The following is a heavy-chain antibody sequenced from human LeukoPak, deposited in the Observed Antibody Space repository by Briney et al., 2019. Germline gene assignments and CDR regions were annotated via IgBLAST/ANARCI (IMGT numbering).Heavy chain of an antibody. V-gene: IGHV1-2*02. D-gene: IGHD3-3*01. CDR1: GYTFTGYY. Sequence: ASVKVSCKASGYTFTGYYMHWVRQAPGQGLEWMGWINPNSGGTNYAQKFQGRVTMTRDTSISTAYMELSRLRSDDTAVYYCARVWSTSVRGVTDVWGQGTTVTVSS. J-gene: IGHJ6*02. CDR3: ARVWSTSVRGVTDV. CDR2: INPNSGGT.